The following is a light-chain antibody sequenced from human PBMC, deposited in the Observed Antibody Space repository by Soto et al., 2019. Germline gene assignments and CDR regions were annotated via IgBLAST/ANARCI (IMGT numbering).Light chain of an antibody. CDR2: GAS. Sequence: EIVMTQSPATLSVSPGERATLSCRASQSVSSNLAWYQQKPGQAPSLLIHGASTRATGIPARFSGSGSGTEFTLTISSLQSEDFAVYYCQQYNKWPLITFGQGTRLEIK. CDR1: QSVSSN. CDR3: QQYNKWPLIT. V-gene: IGKV3-15*01. J-gene: IGKJ5*01.